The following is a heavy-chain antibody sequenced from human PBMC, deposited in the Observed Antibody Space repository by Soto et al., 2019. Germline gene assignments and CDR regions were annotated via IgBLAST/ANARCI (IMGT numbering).Heavy chain of an antibody. V-gene: IGHV3-9*01. CDR2: ISYNSESV. CDR3: GKIKAQGLSPGYFDY. CDR1: GFTFADYA. J-gene: IGHJ4*02. Sequence: EVQLVESGGGLVQPGRSLRLSWAASGFTFADYAMHWVRQAPGKGLEWVSGISYNSESVDYADSVKGRVTISRDNAQNSLYLQMNSLRAEDTAFYYCGKIKAQGLSPGYFDYWGQGTLVTVSS.